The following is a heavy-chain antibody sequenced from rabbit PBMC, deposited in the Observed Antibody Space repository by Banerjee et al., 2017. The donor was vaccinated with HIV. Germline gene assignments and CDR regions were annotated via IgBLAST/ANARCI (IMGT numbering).Heavy chain of an antibody. CDR3: ASHPDSSWGL. D-gene: IGHD4-2*01. Sequence: QEQLEESGGDLVKPGRSLTITCTASGFSFSDKYVMSWVRQAPGKGLEWIACWYPGSWGSTYYASWAKGRFTISKTSSTTVTLQMTSLTAADTATYFCASHPDSSWGLWGQGTLVTVS. CDR2: WYPGSWGST. V-gene: IGHV1S45*01. CDR1: GFSFSDKYV. J-gene: IGHJ4*01.